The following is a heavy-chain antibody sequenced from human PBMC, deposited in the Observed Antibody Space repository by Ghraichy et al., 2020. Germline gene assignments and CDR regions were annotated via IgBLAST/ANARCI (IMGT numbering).Heavy chain of an antibody. Sequence: GGSLRLSCTTSGFTFATYNVHWFRQAPGKGLEWIAFIRSKTYGETTQYVASVQGRFTVSRDDSKSIAYLQMNSLKTEDTAVYYCASVPYYNRPPAHWGQGTPGTVSP. CDR1: GFTFATYN. J-gene: IGHJ4*02. V-gene: IGHV3-49*03. D-gene: IGHD3-10*01. CDR2: IRSKTYGETT. CDR3: ASVPYYNRPPAH.